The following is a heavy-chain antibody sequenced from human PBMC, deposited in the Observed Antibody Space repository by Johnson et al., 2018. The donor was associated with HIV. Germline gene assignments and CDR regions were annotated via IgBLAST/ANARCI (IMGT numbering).Heavy chain of an antibody. CDR2: ISWNSGTI. D-gene: IGHD6-19*01. J-gene: IGHJ3*02. CDR1: GFTFDDYA. V-gene: IGHV3-9*01. CDR3: AKDMGYSSGLGNTAFDI. Sequence: VQLVESGGGLVQPGRSLKLSCAASGFTFDDYAMHWVRQTPGKGLEWVSTISWNSGTIGYADSVKGRFTLSRDNAKNSLYLQMNSLRAEDTALYYCAKDMGYSSGLGNTAFDIWGLGTMVTVSS.